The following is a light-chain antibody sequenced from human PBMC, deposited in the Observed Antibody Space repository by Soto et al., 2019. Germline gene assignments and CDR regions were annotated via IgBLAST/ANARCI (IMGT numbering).Light chain of an antibody. J-gene: IGLJ1*01. V-gene: IGLV1-40*01. CDR2: GNS. CDR3: QSYDSSLSEV. Sequence: QSVLTQPPSVSGAPGQRVTISCTGSSSNIGAGYDVHWYQQLPGTAPKLLIYGNSNRPSGVPDRFSGSKSGTSASLAITGLQAEDDADYYCQSYDSSLSEVFGTGTKLTVL. CDR1: SSNIGAGYD.